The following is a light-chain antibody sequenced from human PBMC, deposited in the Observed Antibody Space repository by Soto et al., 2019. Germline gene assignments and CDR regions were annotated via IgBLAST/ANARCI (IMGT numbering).Light chain of an antibody. Sequence: EIVMTQSPATLSVSPGERATLSCRASQSVSSNLAWYQQKPGQAPRLLIYDAFTRATGIPARFSGSGSGTEFTLTISSLQSEDFALYYCQQYNNWPPKYTFGQGTKLEIQ. V-gene: IGKV3-15*01. CDR1: QSVSSN. CDR2: DAF. CDR3: QQYNNWPPKYT. J-gene: IGKJ2*01.